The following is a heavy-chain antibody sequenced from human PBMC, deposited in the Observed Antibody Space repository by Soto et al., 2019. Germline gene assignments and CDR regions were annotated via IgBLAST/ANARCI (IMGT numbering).Heavy chain of an antibody. CDR2: INHSGST. Sequence: SETLSLTCAVYGGSFSGYYWSWIRQPPGKGLEWIGEINHSGSTNYNPSLKSRVTISVDTSKNQFSLKLSSVTAADTAVYYCARGSYDYIWGSYRRQPSRYFDYWGQGTLVTVSA. CDR1: GGSFSGYY. CDR3: ARGSYDYIWGSYRRQPSRYFDY. V-gene: IGHV4-34*01. J-gene: IGHJ4*02. D-gene: IGHD3-16*02.